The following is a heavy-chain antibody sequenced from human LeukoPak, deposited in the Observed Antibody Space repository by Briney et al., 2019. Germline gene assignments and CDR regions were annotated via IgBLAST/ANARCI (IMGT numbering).Heavy chain of an antibody. CDR3: ARGDDKYCSGGSCHYYMDV. CDR1: GFTFSTYT. Sequence: GGSLRLSCAVSGFTFSTYTMNWVRQAPGKGLEWVSSISSSSNYIYYADSVRGRFTISRDNAKNSLSLQMNSLRAEDTAVYYCARGDDKYCSGGSCHYYMDVWGKGTTVTVSS. J-gene: IGHJ6*03. CDR2: ISSSSNYI. V-gene: IGHV3-21*01. D-gene: IGHD2-15*01.